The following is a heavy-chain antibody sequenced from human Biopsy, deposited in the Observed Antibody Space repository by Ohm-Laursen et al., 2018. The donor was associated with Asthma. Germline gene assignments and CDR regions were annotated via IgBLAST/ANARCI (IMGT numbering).Heavy chain of an antibody. Sequence: SLRLSCTASRFTYEMHWVRQAPGKGLEWVAVVSYDGGVAHYADSMKGRFTISRDNAKSTLYLQMNRLRTDDTAVYYCAKRRGYSDLADFDHWGQGTLVTVSS. V-gene: IGHV3-30-3*02. D-gene: IGHD3-3*01. J-gene: IGHJ4*02. CDR2: VSYDGGVA. CDR3: AKRRGYSDLADFDH. CDR1: RFTYE.